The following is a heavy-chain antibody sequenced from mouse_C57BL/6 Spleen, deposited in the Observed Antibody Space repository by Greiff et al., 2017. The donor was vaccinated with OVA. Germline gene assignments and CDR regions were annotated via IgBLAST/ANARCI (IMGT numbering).Heavy chain of an antibody. Sequence: VQLQQPGAELVKPGASVTLSCKASGYTFTSYWMQWVKQRPGQGLEWIGEIDPSDSYTNYNQKFKGKATLTVDTSSSTAYMQLSSLTSEDSAVYYCARRTVVAGMDYWGQGTSVTVSS. CDR1: GYTFTSYW. J-gene: IGHJ4*01. D-gene: IGHD1-1*01. CDR2: IDPSDSYT. V-gene: IGHV1-50*01. CDR3: ARRTVVAGMDY.